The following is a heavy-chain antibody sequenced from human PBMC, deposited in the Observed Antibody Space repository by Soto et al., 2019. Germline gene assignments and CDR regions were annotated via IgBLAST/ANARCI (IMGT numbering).Heavy chain of an antibody. CDR1: GFTFSSYG. D-gene: IGHD1-1*01. CDR2: IWNDGSTK. CDR3: ARGNWNDATLDY. J-gene: IGHJ4*02. Sequence: QVQLVESGGGVVQPGRSLRLSCAASGFTFSSYGMHWVRQAPGKGLEWVAVIWNDGSTKYYADSVKGRFTIPRDNSKSTLDLQMTSLRAEDTAVYYCARGNWNDATLDYWGQGTLVTVSS. V-gene: IGHV3-33*01.